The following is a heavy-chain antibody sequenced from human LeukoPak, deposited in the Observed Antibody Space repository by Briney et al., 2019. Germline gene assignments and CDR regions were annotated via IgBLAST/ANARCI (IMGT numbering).Heavy chain of an antibody. CDR2: INAGSGNT. Sequence: ASVKVSCKTSGYTFTAYAMHWVRQAPGQRLERMGWINAGSGNTYYSQEFQGRITIARDTSASIAYMELSSLRSEDTAVYYCARDGSGYYYFDYWGQGTLVTVSS. CDR1: GYTFTAYA. V-gene: IGHV1-3*01. J-gene: IGHJ4*02. CDR3: ARDGSGYYYFDY. D-gene: IGHD5-12*01.